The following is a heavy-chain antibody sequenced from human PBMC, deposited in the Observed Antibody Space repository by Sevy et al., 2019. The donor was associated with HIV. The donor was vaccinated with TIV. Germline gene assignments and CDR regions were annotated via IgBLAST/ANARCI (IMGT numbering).Heavy chain of an antibody. V-gene: IGHV4-59*08. CDR1: GGSINSDH. Sequence: SETLSLTCTVSGGSINSDHWNWIRQPPGKGLEWIGYVYYTGGTNYNPSLKNRVTISVDRTKNQFSLKLTSLTAPDTAVYYCARRNDFDIWGQGTMVTVSS. J-gene: IGHJ3*02. CDR3: ARRNDFDI. CDR2: VYYTGGT.